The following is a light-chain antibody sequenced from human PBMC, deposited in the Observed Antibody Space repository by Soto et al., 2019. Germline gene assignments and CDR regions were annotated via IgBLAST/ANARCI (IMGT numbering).Light chain of an antibody. CDR2: AAS. J-gene: IGKJ4*01. V-gene: IGKV1-27*01. CDR1: QDISNY. CDR3: LKYNSAPHT. Sequence: DIQMTQSPSSLSASVGDRVTIACRTSQDISNYLAWYQQKPGKVPKLLIYAASTLQSGVPSRFSGGGSGTDFSLTISSLQPEDVATYYCLKYNSAPHTFGGGTKVEIQ.